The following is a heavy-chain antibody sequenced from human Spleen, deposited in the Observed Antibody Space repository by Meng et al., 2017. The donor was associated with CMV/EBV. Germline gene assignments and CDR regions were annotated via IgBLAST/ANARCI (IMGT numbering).Heavy chain of an antibody. J-gene: IGHJ4*02. CDR2: INPTGGST. CDR3: ATREGY. Sequence: SVKVSCKASGYTFTTYYIHWVRQAPGQGLEWMGIINPTGGSTTYAQKFQDRVTMTRDTSRSTVYMDLSSLRSEDTAVYYCATREGYWGQGMLVTVSS. CDR1: GYTFTTYY. D-gene: IGHD1-26*01. V-gene: IGHV1-46*01.